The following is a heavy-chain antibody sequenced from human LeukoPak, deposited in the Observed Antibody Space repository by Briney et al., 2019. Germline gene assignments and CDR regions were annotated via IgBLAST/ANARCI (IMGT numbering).Heavy chain of an antibody. Sequence: SETLSLTCTVSGGSISSSSYYWDWIRQPPGKGLEWIGSIYYSGSTFYTPSLKSRVTISVDTSKNQFSLKLSSVTAADTAVYHCARFREHLRRMRGHVEYYFDYWGQGTLVTVSS. CDR1: GGSISSSSYY. CDR3: ARFREHLRRMRGHVEYYFDY. V-gene: IGHV4-39*01. J-gene: IGHJ4*02. CDR2: IYYSGST. D-gene: IGHD1-1*01.